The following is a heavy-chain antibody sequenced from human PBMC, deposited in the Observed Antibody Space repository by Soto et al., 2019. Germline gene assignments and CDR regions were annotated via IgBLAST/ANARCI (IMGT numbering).Heavy chain of an antibody. Sequence: SETLSLTCAVYGEPLSDYYWSGIRQPPGKGLEWIGEMNHRGTSNYSPSLKSRVIISIDTSKNQFSLKLRSVTAADSAVYYCARGYSEPGWNWLLDYWGQGTPVT. D-gene: IGHD3-22*01. CDR2: MNHRGTS. J-gene: IGHJ4*02. CDR3: ARGYSEPGWNWLLDY. CDR1: GEPLSDYY. V-gene: IGHV4-34*01.